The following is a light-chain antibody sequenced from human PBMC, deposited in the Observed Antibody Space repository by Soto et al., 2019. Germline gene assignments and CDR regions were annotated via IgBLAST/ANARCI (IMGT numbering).Light chain of an antibody. CDR3: AAWDDSLSGVV. J-gene: IGLJ2*01. CDR1: SSNIGINY. CDR2: RNN. Sequence: QSVLTQPPSASGTPGQRVTISCSGSSSNIGINYVYWYQQLPGTAPKLLISRNNQRPSGVPDRCAGSKSGSSASLAISGLRSEDEDDYYCAAWDDSLSGVVFGGGTKLTVL. V-gene: IGLV1-47*01.